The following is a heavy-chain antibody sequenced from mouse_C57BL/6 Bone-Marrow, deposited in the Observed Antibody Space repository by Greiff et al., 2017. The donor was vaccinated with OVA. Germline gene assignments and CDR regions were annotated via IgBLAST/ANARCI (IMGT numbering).Heavy chain of an antibody. CDR3: ARYGSSLYFDY. V-gene: IGHV7-3*01. CDR2: IRNKANGYTT. Sequence: EVMLVESGGGLVQPGGSLSLSCAASGFTFTDYYMSWVRQPPGKALEWLGFIRNKANGYTTAYSASVKGRFTISRDNSQSILYLQMNALRAEDSATYYCARYGSSLYFDYWGQGTTLPVSS. D-gene: IGHD1-1*01. CDR1: GFTFTDYY. J-gene: IGHJ2*01.